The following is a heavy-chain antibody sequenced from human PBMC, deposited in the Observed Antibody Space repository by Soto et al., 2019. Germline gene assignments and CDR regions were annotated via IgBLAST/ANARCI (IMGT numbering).Heavy chain of an antibody. Sequence: ASVKVSCKASGYTFTGYYMHWVRQAPGQGLEWMGWINPNSGGTNYAQKFQGRVTMTRDTSISTAYMELSRLRSDDTAVYYCARDLGRLGSLGGMDVWGQGTTVTVPS. CDR3: ARDLGRLGSLGGMDV. D-gene: IGHD3-16*01. CDR2: INPNSGGT. CDR1: GYTFTGYY. J-gene: IGHJ6*02. V-gene: IGHV1-2*02.